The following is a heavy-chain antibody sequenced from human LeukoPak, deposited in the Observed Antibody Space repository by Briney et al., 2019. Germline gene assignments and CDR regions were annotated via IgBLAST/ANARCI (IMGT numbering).Heavy chain of an antibody. CDR1: GYTFTSYG. D-gene: IGHD3-22*01. Sequence: ASVKVSCTASGYTFTSYGISWVRQAPGQGLEWMGWISAYNGNTNYAQKLQGRVTMTTDTSTSTAYMELRSLRSDDTAVYYCARVPDYYDSSGYYYQASDYWGQGTLVTVSS. J-gene: IGHJ4*02. CDR2: ISAYNGNT. CDR3: ARVPDYYDSSGYYYQASDY. V-gene: IGHV1-18*01.